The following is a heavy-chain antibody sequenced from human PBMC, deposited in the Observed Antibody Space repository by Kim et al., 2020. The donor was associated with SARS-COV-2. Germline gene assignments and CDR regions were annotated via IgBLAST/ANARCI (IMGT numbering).Heavy chain of an antibody. CDR2: MYYSGTP. CDR1: GASITSANYF. CDR3: AREVDAAGDSDAFDI. Sequence: SETLSLTCTVSGASITSANYFWGWIRQQPGKGLEWIGYMYYSGTPYYNPSLKSRVTIPRDTSTNTFSLRLTSVTAADTAVYYCAREVDAAGDSDAFDIWGQGTVVTVSS. D-gene: IGHD2-21*02. J-gene: IGHJ3*02. V-gene: IGHV4-31*03.